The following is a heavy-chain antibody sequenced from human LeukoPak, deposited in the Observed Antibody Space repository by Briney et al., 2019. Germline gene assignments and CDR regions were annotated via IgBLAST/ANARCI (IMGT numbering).Heavy chain of an antibody. CDR3: ARDAGSDYYYYMDV. D-gene: IGHD3-10*01. CDR2: IYTSGST. J-gene: IGHJ6*03. Sequence: SQTLSLTCIVSSGSISSGSYYWSWIRQPAGKRLEWIGRIYTSGSTNYNPSLKSRVTISLDTSKNQFSLKLSSVTAEDTAVYYCARDAGSDYYYYMDVWGKGTTVTVSS. V-gene: IGHV4-61*02. CDR1: SGSISSGSYY.